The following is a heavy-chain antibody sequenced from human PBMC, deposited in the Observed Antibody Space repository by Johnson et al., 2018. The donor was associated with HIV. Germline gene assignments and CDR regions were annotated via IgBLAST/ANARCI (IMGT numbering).Heavy chain of an antibody. CDR1: GFTFSSYG. CDR3: AKDSSRYYDSRGAFDI. Sequence: QVQLLESGGGVVQPGGSLRLSCAASGFTFSSYGMHWVRQAPGKGLEWVAFIRYDGSNKYYADSVKGRITISRDNSKNTLYLQMNSLRAEDTAVYYCAKDSSRYYDSRGAFDIWGQGTMVTVSS. V-gene: IGHV3-30*02. D-gene: IGHD3-22*01. J-gene: IGHJ3*02. CDR2: IRYDGSNK.